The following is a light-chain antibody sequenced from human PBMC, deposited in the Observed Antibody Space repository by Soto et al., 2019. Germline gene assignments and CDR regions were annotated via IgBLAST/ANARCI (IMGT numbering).Light chain of an antibody. V-gene: IGKV4-1*01. CDR2: WAS. CDR1: QSILYSSNNKNY. J-gene: IGKJ4*02. Sequence: DIVMTQSPDSLAVSLGESATINCKSSQSILYSSNNKNYLAWYQQKPGLPPKLLIYWASTREFGVPDRFSGSGSGTDFTLTISSLQAEDVAIYYCQQYYSTPPHTFGGGTKVEIK. CDR3: QQYYSTPPHT.